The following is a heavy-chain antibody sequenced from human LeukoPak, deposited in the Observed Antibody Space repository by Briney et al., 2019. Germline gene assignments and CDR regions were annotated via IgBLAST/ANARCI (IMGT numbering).Heavy chain of an antibody. Sequence: GGSLRLSCAASGFTVSSNYMTWVRQAPGKGPELVSVIYTGGNTYYADSVKGRFTITRDTSGNTLYLQMNSLRAEDTGIYYCASDSGTIIGRDYWGQGALVTVSS. D-gene: IGHD1/OR15-1a*01. CDR3: ASDSGTIIGRDY. J-gene: IGHJ4*02. CDR2: IYTGGNT. CDR1: GFTVSSNY. V-gene: IGHV3-66*01.